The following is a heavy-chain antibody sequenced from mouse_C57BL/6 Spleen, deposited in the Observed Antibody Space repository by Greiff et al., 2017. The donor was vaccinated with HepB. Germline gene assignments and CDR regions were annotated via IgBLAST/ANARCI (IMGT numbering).Heavy chain of an antibody. CDR2: IRNKANGYTT. CDR3: ARSSYGSSPAWFAY. J-gene: IGHJ3*01. D-gene: IGHD1-1*01. Sequence: EVNVVESGGGLVQPGGSLSLSCAASGFTFTDYYMSWVRQPPGKALEWLGFIRNKANGYTTEYSASVKGRFTISRDNSQSILYLQMNALRAEDSATYYCARSSYGSSPAWFAYWGQGTLVTVSA. V-gene: IGHV7-3*01. CDR1: GFTFTDYY.